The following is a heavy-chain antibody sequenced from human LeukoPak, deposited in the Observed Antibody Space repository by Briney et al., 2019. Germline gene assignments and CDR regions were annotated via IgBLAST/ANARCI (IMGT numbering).Heavy chain of an antibody. CDR2: INPNSGGT. CDR3: ARFEAYCGGDCYPFDY. CDR1: GYTFTGYY. Sequence: ASVKVSCKASGYTFTGYYMHWVRQAPGQGLEWMGWINPNSGGTNYAQKFQGRVTMTRDTSISTAYMELSRLRSDDTAVYYCARFEAYCGGDCYPFDYWGQGTLVTVSS. J-gene: IGHJ4*02. V-gene: IGHV1-2*02. D-gene: IGHD2-21*02.